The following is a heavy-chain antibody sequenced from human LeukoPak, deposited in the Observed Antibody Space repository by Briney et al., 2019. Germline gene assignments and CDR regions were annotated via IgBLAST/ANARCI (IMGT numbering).Heavy chain of an antibody. CDR3: ARAYYRLHPIDY. CDR2: IYYSGST. CDR1: GGSISSYY. V-gene: IGHV4-59*08. D-gene: IGHD4-11*01. Sequence: PSETLSLTCTVSGGSISSYYWSWIRQPPGKGLEWIGYIYYSGSTNYNPSLKSRVTISVDTSKNQFSLKLSSVTAADTAVYYCARAYYRLHPIDYWGQGTLVTVSS. J-gene: IGHJ4*02.